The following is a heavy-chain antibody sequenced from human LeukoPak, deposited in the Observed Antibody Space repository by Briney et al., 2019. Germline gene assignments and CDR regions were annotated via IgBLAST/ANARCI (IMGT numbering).Heavy chain of an antibody. V-gene: IGHV3-21*01. CDR2: ISSSSSYI. J-gene: IGHJ5*02. CDR1: GFTFSSYS. CDR3: ARDKYGSGSYYFNWFDP. Sequence: PGGSLRPSCAASGFTFSSYSMNWVRQAPGKGLEWVSSISSSSSYIYYADSVKGRFTISRDNAKNSLYLQMNSLRAEDTAVYYCARDKYGSGSYYFNWFDPWGQGTLVTVSS. D-gene: IGHD3-10*01.